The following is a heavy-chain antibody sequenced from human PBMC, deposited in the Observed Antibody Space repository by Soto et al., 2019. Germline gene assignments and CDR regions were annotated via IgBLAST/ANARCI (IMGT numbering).Heavy chain of an antibody. CDR3: ARDSDVVIVPGVRYYYYVMDV. D-gene: IGHD2-2*01. J-gene: IGHJ6*02. Sequence: DVQLVESGGGLVKPGESLRLSCAASGFTFSSYSMNWVRQAPGKGLEWVSSISASDSYIYYADSVKGRFTISRDNAKKSLYLQMNSLRAEDTALYYCARDSDVVIVPGVRYYYYVMDVWGQGTTVTVSS. CDR2: ISASDSYI. CDR1: GFTFSSYS. V-gene: IGHV3-21*01.